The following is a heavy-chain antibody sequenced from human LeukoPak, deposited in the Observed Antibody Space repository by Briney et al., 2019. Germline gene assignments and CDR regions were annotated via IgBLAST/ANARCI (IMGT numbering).Heavy chain of an antibody. CDR1: GGSISGYY. V-gene: IGHV4-59*08. CDR2: IYYSGST. CDR3: ARMEEAAAGVDY. J-gene: IGHJ4*02. D-gene: IGHD6-13*01. Sequence: SETLSLTCTVSGGSISGYYWSWIRQPPAKGLEWIGYIYYSGSTNYNPSLKSRVTISVDTSKNQFSLKLSSVTAADTAVYYCARMEEAAAGVDYWGQGTLVTVSS.